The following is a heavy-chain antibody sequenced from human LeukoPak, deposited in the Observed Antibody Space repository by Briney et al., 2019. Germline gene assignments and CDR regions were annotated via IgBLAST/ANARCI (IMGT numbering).Heavy chain of an antibody. CDR2: INSDGSST. V-gene: IGHV3-74*01. CDR1: GFTFSSYW. Sequence: GGSLRLSCAASGFTFSSYWMHWVRQAPGKGLVWVSRINSDGSSTSYADSVKGRFTISRDNAKNTLYLQMNSLRAEDTAVYYCARDQLYSSSWYEYYYYYMDVWGKGTTVTVSS. D-gene: IGHD6-13*01. CDR3: ARDQLYSSSWYEYYYYYMDV. J-gene: IGHJ6*03.